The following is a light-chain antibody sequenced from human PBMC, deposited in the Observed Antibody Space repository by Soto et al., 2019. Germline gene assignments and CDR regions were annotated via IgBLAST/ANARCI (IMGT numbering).Light chain of an antibody. Sequence: DIQMTQSPSTLXASVGDRVTXXCRASQTISSWLAWYQQKPGKVPKLLIYKASSLESGVPSRFSGSGSGTEFTLTISSLQPDDFATYYCQQYNSYWLTXGGGTKVEIK. CDR1: QTISSW. CDR3: QQYNSYWLT. J-gene: IGKJ4*01. CDR2: KAS. V-gene: IGKV1-5*03.